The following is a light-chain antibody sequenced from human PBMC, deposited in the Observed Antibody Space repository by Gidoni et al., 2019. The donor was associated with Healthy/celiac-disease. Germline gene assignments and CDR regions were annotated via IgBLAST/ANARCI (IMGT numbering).Light chain of an antibody. Sequence: DIQMTQSPSSLSASVGDRVTITCRASQGISNSLAWYQQKPGKAPKLLLYAASRMESGVPSRFSGSGSGTDYTLTISSLQPEDFATYYCQQYYSTTWTFGQGTKVEIK. CDR3: QQYYSTTWT. J-gene: IGKJ1*01. CDR2: AAS. V-gene: IGKV1-NL1*01. CDR1: QGISNS.